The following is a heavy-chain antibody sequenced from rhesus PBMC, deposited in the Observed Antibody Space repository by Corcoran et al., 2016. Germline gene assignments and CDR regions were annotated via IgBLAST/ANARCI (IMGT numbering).Heavy chain of an antibody. Sequence: QVQLQESGPGVVKPSETLSLNCAVSGYSISSGYDWSWIRQPPGKGLEWIGYIYGSSGSTNYNPSLKTRVTISKDTSKNHFSLKLSSVTAADTAVYYCARGAGYLRYWGQGVLVTVSS. J-gene: IGHJ4*01. V-gene: IGHV4-76*01. CDR1: GYSISSGYD. CDR3: ARGAGYLRY. CDR2: IYGSSGST. D-gene: IGHD2-27*01.